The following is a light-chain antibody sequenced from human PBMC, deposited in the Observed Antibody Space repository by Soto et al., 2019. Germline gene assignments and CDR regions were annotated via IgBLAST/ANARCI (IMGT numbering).Light chain of an antibody. V-gene: IGKV1-27*01. Sequence: DILMTQSPSSLSASVGDRVTITCRASQGISNYLAWYQQKPGQVPKLLIYGASNLQSGVPSRFSDSGSGTDFTLTVSSLQPEDVASYYCQKYDSSPLTFGGGTKVEIK. CDR3: QKYDSSPLT. J-gene: IGKJ4*01. CDR1: QGISNY. CDR2: GAS.